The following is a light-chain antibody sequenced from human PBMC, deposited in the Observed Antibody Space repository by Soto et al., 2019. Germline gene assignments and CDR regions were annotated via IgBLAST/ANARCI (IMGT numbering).Light chain of an antibody. CDR2: QDS. J-gene: IGLJ2*01. Sequence: SYELTQPPSVSVSPGQTASITCSGDKLGDKYACWYQQKPGQSPVLVIYQDSKRPSGIPERFSGSNSGNTATLTISGTQARDEADYYCQAWDSSPQAVFGGGTKVTVL. CDR1: KLGDKY. CDR3: QAWDSSPQAV. V-gene: IGLV3-1*01.